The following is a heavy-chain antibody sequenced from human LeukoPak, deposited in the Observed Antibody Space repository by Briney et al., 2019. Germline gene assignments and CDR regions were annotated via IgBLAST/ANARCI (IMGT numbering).Heavy chain of an antibody. D-gene: IGHD3-10*01. CDR3: AKTAGAFGELYYFDY. CDR2: IKQDGSEK. CDR1: GFTFSSYW. Sequence: GGSLRLSCAASGFTFSSYWMSWVRQAPGKGLEWVANIKQDGSEKYYVDSVKGRFTISRDNAKNSLYLQMNSLRAEDTALYYCAKTAGAFGELYYFDYWGQGTLVTVSS. V-gene: IGHV3-7*03. J-gene: IGHJ4*02.